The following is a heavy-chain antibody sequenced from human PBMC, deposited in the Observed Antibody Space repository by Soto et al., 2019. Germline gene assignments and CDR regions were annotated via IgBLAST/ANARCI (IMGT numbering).Heavy chain of an antibody. Sequence: SENLSLTYTVSGDSISGSFHHWGWIRQPPGKGLEWIGSVYYSGSTYYNPSLKSRVTISVHTSKNQFSLKLSSVTAADTAVYYCAREPINWGQGTLVTVS. CDR1: GDSISGSFHH. CDR2: VYYSGST. J-gene: IGHJ4*02. CDR3: AREPIN. V-gene: IGHV4-39*07. D-gene: IGHD5-12*01.